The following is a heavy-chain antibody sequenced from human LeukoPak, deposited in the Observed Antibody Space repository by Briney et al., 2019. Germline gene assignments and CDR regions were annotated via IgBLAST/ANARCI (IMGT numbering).Heavy chain of an antibody. D-gene: IGHD6-13*01. CDR1: GGSFSGYY. J-gene: IGHJ4*02. Sequence: SETLSLTCAVYGGSFSGYYWSWIRQPPGKGLEWIGEINHSGSTNYNPSLKSRVTISVDTSKNQFSLKLSSVTAADTAVYYCARELVSGSCYFDYWGQGTLVTVSS. CDR2: INHSGST. CDR3: ARELVSGSCYFDY. V-gene: IGHV4-34*01.